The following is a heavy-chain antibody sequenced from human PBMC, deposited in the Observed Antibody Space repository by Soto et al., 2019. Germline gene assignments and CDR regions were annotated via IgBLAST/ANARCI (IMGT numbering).Heavy chain of an antibody. V-gene: IGHV3-30*18. J-gene: IGHJ4*02. D-gene: IGHD3-10*01. CDR2: ISYDGSNK. CDR1: GFTFSSYG. CDR3: AKGLGLLWPGPDCD. Sequence: PGGSLRLSCAASGFTFSSYGMHWVRQAPGKGLEWVAVISYDGSNKYYADSVKGRFTISRDNSKNTLYLQMNSLRAEDTAVYYCAKGLGLLWPGPDCDWGQGTLVTVSS.